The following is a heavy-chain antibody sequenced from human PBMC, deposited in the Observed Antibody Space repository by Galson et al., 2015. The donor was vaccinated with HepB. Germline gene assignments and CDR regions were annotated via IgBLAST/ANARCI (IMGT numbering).Heavy chain of an antibody. CDR1: GGSIIDYY. CDR2: IYSSGST. Sequence: SETLSLTCTVSGGSIIDYYWSWIRQPPGRGLEWIGYIYSSGSTNYNPSLKGRVTILIDTSKNQFSLKLSSVTAADTAVYYCARCSASTSLDYWGQGTLVTVSS. J-gene: IGHJ4*02. V-gene: IGHV4-59*01. D-gene: IGHD1-26*01. CDR3: ARCSASTSLDY.